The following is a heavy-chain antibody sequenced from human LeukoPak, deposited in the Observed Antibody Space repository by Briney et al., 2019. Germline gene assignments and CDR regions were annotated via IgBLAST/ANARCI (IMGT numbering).Heavy chain of an antibody. J-gene: IGHJ4*02. CDR2: IYYSGST. D-gene: IGHD3-22*01. V-gene: IGHV4-39*01. CDR3: ASTSHYYDTSGPFQY. Sequence: KPSETLSLTCTVSGGSISSYYWGWIRQPPGKGLEWIGSIYYSGSTYYNPSLKSRVTISVETSKNQFSLKLTSVTAADTAVYYCASTSHYYDTSGPFQYWGQGTLVTVSS. CDR1: GGSISSYY.